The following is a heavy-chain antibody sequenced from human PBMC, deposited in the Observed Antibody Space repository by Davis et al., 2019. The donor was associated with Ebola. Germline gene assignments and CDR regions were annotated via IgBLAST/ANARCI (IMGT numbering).Heavy chain of an antibody. Sequence: GESLKISCAASGFTFSSYEMNWVRQAPGKGLEWVSSISSSSSYIYYADSVKGRFTISKDNAKNSLYLQMNSLRAEDTAVYYCARDKRELLWGYGMDVWGQGTTVTVSS. CDR2: ISSSSSYI. D-gene: IGHD1-26*01. V-gene: IGHV3-21*01. J-gene: IGHJ6*02. CDR1: GFTFSSYE. CDR3: ARDKRELLWGYGMDV.